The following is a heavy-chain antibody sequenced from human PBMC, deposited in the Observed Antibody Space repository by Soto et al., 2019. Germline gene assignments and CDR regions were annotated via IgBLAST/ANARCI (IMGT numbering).Heavy chain of an antibody. J-gene: IGHJ4*02. CDR2: ISWNSGSI. CDR1: GFTFDDYA. V-gene: IGHV3-9*01. Sequence: EVQLVESGGGLVQPGRPLRLSCAASGFTFDDYAMHWVRQAPGKGLEWVSGISWNSGSIGYADSVKGRFTISRDNAKNSLYLQMNSLRAEDTALYYCAKDPTGSSLYYFDYWGQGTLVTVSS. D-gene: IGHD1-26*01. CDR3: AKDPTGSSLYYFDY.